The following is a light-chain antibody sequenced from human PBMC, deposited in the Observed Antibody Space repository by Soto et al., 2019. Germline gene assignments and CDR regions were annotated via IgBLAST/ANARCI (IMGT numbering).Light chain of an antibody. Sequence: IPLTQTQSSLSASVGDSVTITCRASQGIRSALAWYQQTPGRAPKLLIYDASTLESGVPSRFSGSRSGTDFTLTVSSLQPEDFTTYCCQQFAFFLFSFGP. CDR2: DAS. J-gene: IGKJ3*01. CDR3: QQFAFFLFS. CDR1: QGIRSA. V-gene: IGKV1-13*02.